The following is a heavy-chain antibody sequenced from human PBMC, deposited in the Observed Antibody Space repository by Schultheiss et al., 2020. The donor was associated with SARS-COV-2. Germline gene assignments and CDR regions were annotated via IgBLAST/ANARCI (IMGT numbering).Heavy chain of an antibody. CDR1: GGSFSGYY. CDR3: AREWADTVTPAYYYYYGMDV. D-gene: IGHD4-17*01. V-gene: IGHV4-34*01. CDR2: INHSGST. J-gene: IGHJ6*02. Sequence: SQTLSLTCAVYGGSFSGYYWSWIRQPPGKGLEWIGEINHSGSTNYNPSLKSRVTISVDTSKNQFSLKLSSVTAADTAVYYCAREWADTVTPAYYYYYGMDVWGQGTTVTVSS.